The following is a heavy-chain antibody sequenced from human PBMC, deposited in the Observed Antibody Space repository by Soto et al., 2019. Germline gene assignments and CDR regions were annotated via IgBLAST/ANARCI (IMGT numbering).Heavy chain of an antibody. CDR1: GGSISSYY. J-gene: IGHJ4*02. V-gene: IGHV4-59*01. CDR2: IYYSGST. CDR3: VGTPPLTEFDY. Sequence: SETLSLTCTFSGGSISSYYWSLIRQPPGKGLEWIGYIYYSGSTNYNPSLKSRVTISVDTSKNQFSLKLSSVTAADTAVYYCVGTPPLTEFDYWGQGTLVTVSS. D-gene: IGHD6-13*01.